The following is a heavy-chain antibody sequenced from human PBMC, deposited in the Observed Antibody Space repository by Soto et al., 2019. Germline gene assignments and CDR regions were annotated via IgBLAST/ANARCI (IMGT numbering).Heavy chain of an antibody. CDR3: ARAGSFYYFYGLDV. J-gene: IGHJ6*02. CDR1: GFTFSSYW. D-gene: IGHD1-26*01. CDR2: IKQDGVEK. V-gene: IGHV3-7*04. Sequence: GGSLRLSCAASGFTFSSYWMSWVRQAPGKGLEWVAKIKQDGVEKYYVDSVKGRFTISRDNAKNSLYVQMNSLRAEDSAVYYCARAGSFYYFYGLDVWGQGTTVTVSS.